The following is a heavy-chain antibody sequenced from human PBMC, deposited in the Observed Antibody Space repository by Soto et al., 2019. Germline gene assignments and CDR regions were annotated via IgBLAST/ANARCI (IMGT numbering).Heavy chain of an antibody. CDR1: GFNISNYG. CDR2: ISYDGSNK. J-gene: IGHJ6*02. D-gene: IGHD2-2*01. V-gene: IGHV3-30*03. Sequence: QVQLVESGGGVVQPGRSLRLSCAASGFNISNYGFHWVRQAPGKGLEWVAVISYDGSNKYYADFVKGRFTISRDNSKNTLYLQMNSVGAEDTAVFYCATPAGLAPAHYCGMDVWGQGTTVTVSS. CDR3: ATPAGLAPAHYCGMDV.